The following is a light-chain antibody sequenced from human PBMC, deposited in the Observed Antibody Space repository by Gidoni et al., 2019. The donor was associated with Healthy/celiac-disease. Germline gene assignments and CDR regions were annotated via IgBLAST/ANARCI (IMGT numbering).Light chain of an antibody. V-gene: IGKV1-39*01. CDR3: QQSYSTPQGT. J-gene: IGKJ5*01. CDR1: QSISSY. Sequence: DIQMTQSPSSLSASVGDRVTITCRASQSISSYLNWYQQKPGKAPKLLIYAASSLQSGVPSRFSGSGSGTDFTLTISSLQPEDFATYYCQQSYSTPQGTFXQXTRLEIK. CDR2: AAS.